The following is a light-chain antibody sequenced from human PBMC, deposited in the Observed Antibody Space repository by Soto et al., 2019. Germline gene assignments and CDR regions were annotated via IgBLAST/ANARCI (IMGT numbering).Light chain of an antibody. CDR3: CSYAGSSTSV. Sequence: QSALTQPASVSGSPGQSITISCTGTSSDIGNYNLVSWYQQHPGKAPKLMIYEDTKRPSGVSNRFSGSKSGNTASLTISGRQAEDEAEYYCCSYAGSSTSVFGTGTKLTVL. CDR2: EDT. CDR1: SSDIGNYNL. V-gene: IGLV2-23*01. J-gene: IGLJ1*01.